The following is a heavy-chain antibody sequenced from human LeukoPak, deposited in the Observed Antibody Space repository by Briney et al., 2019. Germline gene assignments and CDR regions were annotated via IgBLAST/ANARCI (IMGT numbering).Heavy chain of an antibody. CDR3: ARDGTVTAGPFDP. Sequence: GGSLRLSCAAPGIPFSSFGMHWLRQAPGKGLAWVAFIWYDGSNKYYTDSVKGRFTISRDNSKNTLYLQMNSLTAEDTAVYYCARDGTVTAGPFDPWGGGTLVTVSS. CDR2: IWYDGSNK. CDR1: GIPFSSFG. J-gene: IGHJ5*02. V-gene: IGHV3-33*01. D-gene: IGHD4-17*01.